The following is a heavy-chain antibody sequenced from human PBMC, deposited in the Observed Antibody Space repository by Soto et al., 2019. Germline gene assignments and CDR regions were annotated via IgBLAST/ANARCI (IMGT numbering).Heavy chain of an antibody. CDR1: GGSISSYY. D-gene: IGHD2-2*01. Sequence: PSETLSLTCTVSGGSISSYYWSWIRQPPGKGLEWIGYIYYSGNTKYNPSLKSRVSISVDTSKNQFSLKLSSVTAADTAVYYCARNLGYCSTTSCYPWFGPWGQGTLVTVSS. V-gene: IGHV4-59*01. J-gene: IGHJ5*02. CDR2: IYYSGNT. CDR3: ARNLGYCSTTSCYPWFGP.